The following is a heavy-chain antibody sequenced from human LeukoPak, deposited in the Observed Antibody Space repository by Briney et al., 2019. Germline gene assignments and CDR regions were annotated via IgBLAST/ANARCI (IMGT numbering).Heavy chain of an antibody. CDR1: GGSISSYY. CDR2: IYYSGST. D-gene: IGHD1-26*01. V-gene: IGHV4-59*01. J-gene: IGHJ3*02. CDR3: ARDSSYSNPYSGSYAFDI. Sequence: SETLSLTCTVSGGSISSYYWSWIRQPPGKGLEWIGYIYYSGSTNYNPSLKSRVTISVDTSKNQFSLKLSSVTAADTAVYYCARDSSYSNPYSGSYAFDIWGQGTMVTVSS.